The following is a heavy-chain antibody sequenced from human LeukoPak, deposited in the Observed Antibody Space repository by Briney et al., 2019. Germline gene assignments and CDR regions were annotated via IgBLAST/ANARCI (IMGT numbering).Heavy chain of an antibody. CDR1: GFTFSSYA. CDR2: ISGSGGST. J-gene: IGHJ4*02. Sequence: GGSLRLSCAASGFTFSSYAMSWVRQAPGKGLEWVSGISGSGGSTYYADSVKGRFTSSRDNAKNSLYLQMNSLRAEDTAVYYCTRAHDYSNDVPGYWGQGNLVTVSS. D-gene: IGHD4-11*01. CDR3: TRAHDYSNDVPGY. V-gene: IGHV3-23*01.